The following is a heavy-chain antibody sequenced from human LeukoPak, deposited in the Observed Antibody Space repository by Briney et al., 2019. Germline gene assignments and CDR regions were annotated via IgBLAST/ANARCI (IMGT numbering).Heavy chain of an antibody. Sequence: SQTLSLTCAVSGGSISSGGYSWSWIRQPPGKGLEWIGYIYHSGGTYYNPSLKSRVTISVDRSKNQFSLKLSSVTAADTAVYYCARVNALGGTVTTLGAFDIWGQGTMVTVSS. V-gene: IGHV4-30-2*01. J-gene: IGHJ3*02. CDR3: ARVNALGGTVTTLGAFDI. CDR2: IYHSGGT. D-gene: IGHD4-17*01. CDR1: GGSISSGGYS.